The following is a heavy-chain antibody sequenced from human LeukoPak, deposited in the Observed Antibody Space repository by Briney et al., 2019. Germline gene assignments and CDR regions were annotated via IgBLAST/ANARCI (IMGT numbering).Heavy chain of an antibody. V-gene: IGHV1-2*02. D-gene: IGHD2-8*02. Sequence: GASVKVSCKASGYTFTGYYMHWVRQAPGQGLEWMGWINPNSGDTNYAQDFQGRVTMTRGTSISTAYMELSRLRYDDTAVYYCARDLAVFDAFDIWGQGTMVTVSS. CDR1: GYTFTGYY. CDR2: INPNSGDT. CDR3: ARDLAVFDAFDI. J-gene: IGHJ3*02.